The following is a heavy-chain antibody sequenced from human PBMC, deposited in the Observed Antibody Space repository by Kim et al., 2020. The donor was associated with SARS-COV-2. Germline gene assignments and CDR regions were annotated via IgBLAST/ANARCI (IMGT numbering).Heavy chain of an antibody. Sequence: SETLSLTCTVSGGSISSGGYYWSWIRQHPGKGLEWIGYIYYSGSTYYNPSLKSRVTISVDTSKNQFSLKLSSVTAADTAVYYCARFGMIVVAGFDYWGQGTLVTVSS. D-gene: IGHD3-22*01. CDR3: ARFGMIVVAGFDY. V-gene: IGHV4-31*03. CDR2: IYYSGST. CDR1: GGSISSGGYY. J-gene: IGHJ4*02.